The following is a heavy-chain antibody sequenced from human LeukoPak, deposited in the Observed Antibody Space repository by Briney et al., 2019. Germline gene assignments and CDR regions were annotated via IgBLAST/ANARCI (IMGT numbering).Heavy chain of an antibody. J-gene: IGHJ6*03. CDR3: ARGVAYYGSGSGFGPYYYYYMDV. Sequence: SETLSLTCTVSGGSISSYYWSWIRQPPGKGLEWIGYIYYSGSTNYNPSLKSRVTISVDTSKNQFSLKLSSVTAADTAVYYCARGVAYYGSGSGFGPYYYYYMDVWGKGTTVTISS. D-gene: IGHD3-10*01. CDR1: GGSISSYY. CDR2: IYYSGST. V-gene: IGHV4-59*01.